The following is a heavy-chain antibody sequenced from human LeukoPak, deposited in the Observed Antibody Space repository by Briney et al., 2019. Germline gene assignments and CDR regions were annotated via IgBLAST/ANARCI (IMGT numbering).Heavy chain of an antibody. J-gene: IGHJ4*02. Sequence: GGTLRLSCAASGFTFSDFAMIWVRQSPGKKGLEWVSSIFQGGGEIHYADSVKGRFTISRDNSKNTLYLQMNSLRADDTALYYCVKDLTTVTTQGDYWGQGTLVTVSS. V-gene: IGHV3-23*01. CDR2: IFQGGGEI. CDR1: GFTFSDFA. D-gene: IGHD4-17*01. CDR3: VKDLTTVTTQGDY.